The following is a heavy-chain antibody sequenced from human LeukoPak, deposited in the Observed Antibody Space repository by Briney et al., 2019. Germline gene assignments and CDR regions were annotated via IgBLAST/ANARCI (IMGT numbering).Heavy chain of an antibody. V-gene: IGHV4-31*03. Sequence: PSETLSLTCTVSGGSISSGGYYWSWIRQHPGKGLEWIGYIYYSGSTYYNPSLKSRVTISVDTSKNQFSLKLSSVTAADTAVYYCARGPYCSSTSCYEGIAVAGPLGPPSPLDYWGQGTLVTVSS. CDR1: GGSISSGGYY. CDR3: ARGPYCSSTSCYEGIAVAGPLGPPSPLDY. CDR2: IYYSGST. J-gene: IGHJ4*02. D-gene: IGHD2-2*01.